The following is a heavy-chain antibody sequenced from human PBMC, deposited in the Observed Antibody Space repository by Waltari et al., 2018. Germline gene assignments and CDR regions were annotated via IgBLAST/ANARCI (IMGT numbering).Heavy chain of an antibody. CDR3: ARRYYDFWSGYYYFDY. J-gene: IGHJ4*02. CDR1: GGSISSHS. CDR2: IYYSGST. D-gene: IGHD3-3*01. V-gene: IGHV4-59*11. Sequence: QVQLQESGPGLVKPSETLSLTCTVSGGSISSHSWSWIRPPPGKGLEWIGYIYYSGSTNYNPSLKSRVTISVDTSKNQFSLKLSSVTAADTAVYYCARRYYDFWSGYYYFDYWGQGTLVTVSS.